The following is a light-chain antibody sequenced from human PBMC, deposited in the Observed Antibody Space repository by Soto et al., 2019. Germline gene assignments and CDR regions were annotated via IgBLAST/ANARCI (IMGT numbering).Light chain of an antibody. J-gene: IGKJ5*01. CDR2: DAS. V-gene: IGKV1-5*01. CDR1: QSISSW. CDR3: QQRSNWPPIT. Sequence: DIQMTQSPSTLSASVGDRVTIPCRASQSISSWLAWYQQKPGKAPKLLISDASSLETGVPSRFSGSGSGTEFTLTISSLQPDDFAVYYCQQRSNWPPITFGQGTRLEI.